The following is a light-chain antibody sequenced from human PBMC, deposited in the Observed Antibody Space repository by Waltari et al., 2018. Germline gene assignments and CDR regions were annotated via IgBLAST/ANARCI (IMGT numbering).Light chain of an antibody. Sequence: QSVLTQPPSASGTPGQGVTISCSGRASKLGNNVVNWFQQVPGKAPKLLIYRSDRRPAGVPDRFSGSKSGTSASLAISGLQSEDEADYYCAAWDDSLNGRWVFGGGTKVTVL. CDR2: RSD. CDR1: ASKLGNNV. J-gene: IGLJ3*02. CDR3: AAWDDSLNGRWV. V-gene: IGLV1-44*01.